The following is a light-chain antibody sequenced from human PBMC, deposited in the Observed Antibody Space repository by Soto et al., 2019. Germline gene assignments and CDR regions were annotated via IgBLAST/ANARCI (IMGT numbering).Light chain of an antibody. Sequence: QSALTQPACVSGSPGQSIAFSCTGTSSDVGAYNFVSWYQQHPGKAPKLMIYDVTNRPSGVSDRFSGSKSGNMASLSISGLQAEDEADYYCNSYTSSSTYVFGTGTKVTVL. CDR1: SSDVGAYNF. J-gene: IGLJ1*01. V-gene: IGLV2-14*01. CDR2: DVT. CDR3: NSYTSSSTYV.